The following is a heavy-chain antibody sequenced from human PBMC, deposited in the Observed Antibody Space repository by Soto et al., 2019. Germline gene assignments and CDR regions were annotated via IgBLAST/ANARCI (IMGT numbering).Heavy chain of an antibody. CDR2: IYYSGST. D-gene: IGHD6-19*01. Sequence: SETLSLTCTVSGGSISSGGYYWSWIRQHPGKGLEWIGYIYYSGSTYYNPSLKSRVTISVDTSKNQFSLKLSSVTAADTAVYYCASRLVLNYYYYGIDVWGQGTTVTVSS. CDR1: GGSISSGGYY. J-gene: IGHJ6*02. V-gene: IGHV4-31*03. CDR3: ASRLVLNYYYYGIDV.